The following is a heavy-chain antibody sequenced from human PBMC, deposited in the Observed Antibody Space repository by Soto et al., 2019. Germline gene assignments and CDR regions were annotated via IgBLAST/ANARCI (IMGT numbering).Heavy chain of an antibody. D-gene: IGHD5-18*01. CDR2: IIPIFGTA. V-gene: IGHV1-69*13. CDR3: ARGGKRGYSYGPNYYYYGMDV. CDR1: GGTFSSYA. J-gene: IGHJ6*02. Sequence: SVKVSCKXSGGTFSSYAISWVRQAPGQGLEWMGGIIPIFGTANYAQKFQGRVTITADESTSTAYMELSSLRSEDTAVYYCARGGKRGYSYGPNYYYYGMDVWGQGTTVTVSS.